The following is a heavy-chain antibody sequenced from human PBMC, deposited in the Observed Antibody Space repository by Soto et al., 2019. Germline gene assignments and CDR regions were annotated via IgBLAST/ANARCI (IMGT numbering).Heavy chain of an antibody. J-gene: IGHJ4*02. D-gene: IGHD2-8*02. CDR2: IYPPNSET. V-gene: IGHV5-51*01. CDR1: GYSFTTYW. Sequence: EVQLVQSAAEVKKPGESLRISCKGLGYSFTTYWIGWVRQMPGKGLEWMGIIYPPNSETKYSPSFQGRVTISVDKSISTAFVQWSSLEASDTAMYYCARHVTGYRWRYFDNWGQGTLVSVSS. CDR3: ARHVTGYRWRYFDN.